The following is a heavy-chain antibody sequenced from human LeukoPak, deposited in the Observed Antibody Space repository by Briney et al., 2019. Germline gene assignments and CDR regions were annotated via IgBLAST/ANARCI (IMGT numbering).Heavy chain of an antibody. CDR3: ARFLGGSYGMDV. CDR1: GYTFTSYA. J-gene: IGHJ6*02. D-gene: IGHD1-26*01. CDR2: ISAGNGNT. V-gene: IGHV1-3*01. Sequence: ASVKVSCKASGYTFTSYAMHWVRQAPGQRLEWMGWISAGNGNTKFSQKFQGRVTITRDTSASTAYMELSSLRSEDTAAYYCARFLGGSYGMDVWGQGTTVTVSS.